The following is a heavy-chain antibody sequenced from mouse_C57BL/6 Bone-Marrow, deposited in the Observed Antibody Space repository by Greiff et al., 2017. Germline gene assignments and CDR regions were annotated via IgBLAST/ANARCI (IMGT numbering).Heavy chain of an antibody. Sequence: VQLQQSGAELVRPGASVKLSCTASGFNIKDDYLHWVKQRPEQGLEWIGWIDPENGDTEYASKFQGKAPITADPSSNTAYLQLSSLTSEDTAVYYCTVITTVVATDYAMDYWGQGTSGTVSS. D-gene: IGHD1-1*01. J-gene: IGHJ4*01. V-gene: IGHV14-4*01. CDR1: GFNIKDDY. CDR2: IDPENGDT. CDR3: TVITTVVATDYAMDY.